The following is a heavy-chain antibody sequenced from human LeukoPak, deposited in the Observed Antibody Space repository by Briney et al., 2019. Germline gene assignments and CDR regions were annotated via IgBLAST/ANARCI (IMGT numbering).Heavy chain of an antibody. CDR3: ARAAGGDGYNYGWFDP. Sequence: GESLKISCKGSGYRFTSYWIGWVRQMPGKGLEWMGIIYPGDSDTRYSPSFQGQVTISADKSISTAYLQWSSLKASDTAMYYCARAAGGDGYNYGWFDPWGQGTLVTVSS. CDR1: GYRFTSYW. CDR2: IYPGDSDT. J-gene: IGHJ5*02. D-gene: IGHD5-24*01. V-gene: IGHV5-51*01.